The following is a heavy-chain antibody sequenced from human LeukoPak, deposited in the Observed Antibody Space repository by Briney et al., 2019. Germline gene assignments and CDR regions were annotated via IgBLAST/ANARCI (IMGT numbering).Heavy chain of an antibody. J-gene: IGHJ6*02. CDR1: GYTFTSYD. D-gene: IGHD3-3*01. Sequence: ASVKVSCKASGYTFTSYDINWVRQATGQGLEWMGWMNPNSGNTGYAQKFQGRVTMTRNTSISTAYMELSSLRSEDTAVYYCASPSPGPNYDFWSGYYGPYCYYGMDVWGQGTTVTVSS. V-gene: IGHV1-8*01. CDR3: ASPSPGPNYDFWSGYYGPYCYYGMDV. CDR2: MNPNSGNT.